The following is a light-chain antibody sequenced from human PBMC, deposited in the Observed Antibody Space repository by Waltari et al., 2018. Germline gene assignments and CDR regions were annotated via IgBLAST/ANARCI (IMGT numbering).Light chain of an antibody. Sequence: EIVLTQSPRTLSLSPGVGATLSCRASHSIASSSLAWYQQKPGQAPRVLIYGASIRATGIPDRFSGSGSGTDFTLTISRLEPEDFAVYYCQQCGSPLTFGGGTKVELK. CDR1: HSIASSS. V-gene: IGKV3-20*01. J-gene: IGKJ4*01. CDR2: GAS. CDR3: QQCGSPLT.